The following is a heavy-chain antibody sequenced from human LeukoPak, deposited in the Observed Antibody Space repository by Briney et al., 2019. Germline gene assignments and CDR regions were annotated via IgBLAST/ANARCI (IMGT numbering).Heavy chain of an antibody. V-gene: IGHV3-21*04. CDR1: GVTFKTYT. Sequence: GGSLRLSCAASGVTFKTYTMHWVRQAPGMGLEWVSSISSSSSYIFYADSVKGRFTISRDNGKNSLSLQRDSLRAEDTALYYCAKQYGSGIYYSVYGMDVWGQGTTVTVSS. CDR2: ISSSSSYI. D-gene: IGHD3-10*01. J-gene: IGHJ6*02. CDR3: AKQYGSGIYYSVYGMDV.